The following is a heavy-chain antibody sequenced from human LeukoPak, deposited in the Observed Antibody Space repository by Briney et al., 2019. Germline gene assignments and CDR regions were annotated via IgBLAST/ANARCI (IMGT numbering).Heavy chain of an antibody. CDR2: ISGSGGST. CDR1: GFTFSSYG. CDR3: AKGEGFGELLQYYFDY. V-gene: IGHV3-23*01. D-gene: IGHD3-10*01. J-gene: IGHJ4*02. Sequence: GGTLRLSCAASGFTFSSYGMSWVRQAPGKGLEWVSAISGSGGSTYYADSVKGRFTISRDNSKNTLYLQMNSLRAEDTAVYYCAKGEGFGELLQYYFDYWGQGTLVTVSS.